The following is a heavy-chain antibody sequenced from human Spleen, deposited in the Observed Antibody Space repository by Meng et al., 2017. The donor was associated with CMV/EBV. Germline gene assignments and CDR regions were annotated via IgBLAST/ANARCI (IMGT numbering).Heavy chain of an antibody. V-gene: IGHV4-39*01. CDR2: IHYSRDT. J-gene: IGHJ5*02. Sequence: GSLRLSCTVSGVSVSHTAYSWGWIRQPPGKGLEWIGSIHYSRDTHYNPSLRTRVTMSLDRSKNQFSLKRKSVSTTDTSMYYCARLWRELSYCRSASCETGQVDPWGQGTRVTVSS. D-gene: IGHD2-2*01. CDR1: GVSVSHTAYS. CDR3: ARLWRELSYCRSASCETGQVDP.